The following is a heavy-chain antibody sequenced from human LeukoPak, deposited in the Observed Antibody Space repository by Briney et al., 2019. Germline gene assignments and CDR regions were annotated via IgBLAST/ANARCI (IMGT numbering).Heavy chain of an antibody. V-gene: IGHV3-74*01. CDR3: AKDFQRAYNWNDGYFDY. D-gene: IGHD1-1*01. J-gene: IGHJ4*02. CDR2: VDSDGSST. Sequence: GGSLRLSCAASGFTFSSYWIHWVRQAPGKGLVWVSHVDSDGSSTSYADSVKGRFTISRDNSKNTLYLQMNSLRAEDTAVYYCAKDFQRAYNWNDGYFDYWGQGTLVTVSS. CDR1: GFTFSSYW.